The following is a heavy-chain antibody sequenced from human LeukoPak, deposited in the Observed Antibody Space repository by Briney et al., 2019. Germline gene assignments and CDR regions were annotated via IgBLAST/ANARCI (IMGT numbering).Heavy chain of an antibody. J-gene: IGHJ4*02. CDR2: ISYDGSNK. D-gene: IGHD3-22*01. Sequence: GGSLRLSCAASGFTFSSYAMHWVRQAPGKGLEWVAVISYDGSNKYYADSVKGRFTISRDNSKNTLYLQMNSLRVEDTAVYYCAKEGVNYYDSSGYYAVYWGQGTLVTVSS. CDR1: GFTFSSYA. CDR3: AKEGVNYYDSSGYYAVY. V-gene: IGHV3-30*14.